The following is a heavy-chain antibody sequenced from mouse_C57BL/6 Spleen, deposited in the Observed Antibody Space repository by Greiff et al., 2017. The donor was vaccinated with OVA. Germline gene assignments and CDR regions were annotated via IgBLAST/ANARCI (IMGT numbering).Heavy chain of an antibody. CDR2: IDPSDSYT. Sequence: VQLQQPGAELVKPGASVKLSCKASGYTFTSYWMQWVKQRPGQGLEWIGEIDPSDSYTNYNQKFKGKATLTVDTSSSTAYMQLSSLTSEDSAVYYCAKGLTTVAYYFDYWGQGTTLTVSS. V-gene: IGHV1-50*01. CDR3: AKGLTTVAYYFDY. J-gene: IGHJ2*01. CDR1: GYTFTSYW. D-gene: IGHD1-1*01.